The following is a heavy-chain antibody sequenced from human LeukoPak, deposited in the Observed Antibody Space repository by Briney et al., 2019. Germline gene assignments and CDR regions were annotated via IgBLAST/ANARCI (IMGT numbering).Heavy chain of an antibody. Sequence: PSGTLSLTCTVSGGSISSYYWSWIRQPPGKGLEWIGYIHYSGSTNYNPSLKSRVTISVDTSKNQFSLKLSSVTAADTAVYYCARCLGEMATIVWPWAGKDYYYYYMDVWGKGTTVTVSS. V-gene: IGHV4-59*01. CDR2: IHYSGST. CDR3: ARCLGEMATIVWPWAGKDYYYYYMDV. J-gene: IGHJ6*03. CDR1: GGSISSYY. D-gene: IGHD5-24*01.